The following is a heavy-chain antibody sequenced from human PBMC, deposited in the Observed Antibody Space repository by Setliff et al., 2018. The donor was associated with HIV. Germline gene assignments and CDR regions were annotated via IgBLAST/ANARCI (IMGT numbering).Heavy chain of an antibody. D-gene: IGHD3-9*01. V-gene: IGHV4-34*01. CDR2: VHPSGSI. J-gene: IGHJ4*02. CDR3: ARGRDWAKTGDF. CDR1: GVSFSGDY. Sequence: LSLTCAVSGVSFSGDYWSWVRQPPGKGLEWIAEVHPSGSINYNSSLKSRVAISVDTSNNPFSLTMTSVTAADTAVYYCARGRDWAKTGDFWGQGALVTVSS.